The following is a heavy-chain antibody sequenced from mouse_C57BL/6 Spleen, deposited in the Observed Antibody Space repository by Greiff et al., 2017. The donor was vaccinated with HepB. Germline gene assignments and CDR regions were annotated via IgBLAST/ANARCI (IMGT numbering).Heavy chain of an antibody. V-gene: IGHV5-4*01. CDR3: ARDRRDYDDYYAMDY. D-gene: IGHD2-4*01. CDR2: ISDGGSYT. CDR1: GFTFSSYA. Sequence: EVQGVESGGGLVKPGGSLKLSCAASGFTFSSYAMSWVRQTPEKRLEWVATISDGGSYTYYPDNVKGRFTISRDNAKNNLYLQMSHLKSEDTAMYYCARDRRDYDDYYAMDYWGQGTSVTVSS. J-gene: IGHJ4*01.